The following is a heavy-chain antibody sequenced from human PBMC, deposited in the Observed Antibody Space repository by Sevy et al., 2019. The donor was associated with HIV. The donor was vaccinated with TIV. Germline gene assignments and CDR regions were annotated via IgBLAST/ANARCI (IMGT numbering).Heavy chain of an antibody. CDR3: AREPTQGSYYYYGMDV. V-gene: IGHV3-33*01. D-gene: IGHD3-10*01. CDR2: IWYDGSNK. CDR1: GFTFSSYG. Sequence: GGCLRLSCAASGFTFSSYGMHWVRQAPGKGLEWVAVIWYDGSNKYYAASVKGRFTISRDNSKNTLYLQMNSLRAEDTAVDYCAREPTQGSYYYYGMDVWGQGTTVTVSS. J-gene: IGHJ6*02.